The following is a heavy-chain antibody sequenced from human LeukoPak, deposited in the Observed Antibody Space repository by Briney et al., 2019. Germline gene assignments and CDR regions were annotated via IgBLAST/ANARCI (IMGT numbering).Heavy chain of an antibody. CDR2: ISHSGST. CDR3: ARWEIGWYFDL. V-gene: IGHV4-34*01. CDR1: GGSFRGYY. Sequence: SETLSLTCAVYGGSFRGYYWSWIRQPPGKGLEWIGEISHSGSTNYNPSLKSRVTISVDTSKNQFSLKLSSVTAADTAVYYCARWEIGWYFDLWGRGTLVTVSS. D-gene: IGHD1-26*01. J-gene: IGHJ2*01.